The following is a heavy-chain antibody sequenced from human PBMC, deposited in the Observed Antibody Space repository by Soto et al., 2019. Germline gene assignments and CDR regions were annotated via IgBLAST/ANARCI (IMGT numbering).Heavy chain of an antibody. CDR2: INPSGGST. D-gene: IGHD5-18*01. V-gene: IGHV1-46*01. Sequence: GASVKVSCKASGYIFVNYGIAWVRQAPGQGLEWMGIINPSGGSTSYAQKFQGRVTMTRDTSTSTVYMELSSLRSEDTAVYYCARDMNTAMVSPAYYYGMDVWGQGTTVTVS. CDR1: GYIFVNYG. CDR3: ARDMNTAMVSPAYYYGMDV. J-gene: IGHJ6*02.